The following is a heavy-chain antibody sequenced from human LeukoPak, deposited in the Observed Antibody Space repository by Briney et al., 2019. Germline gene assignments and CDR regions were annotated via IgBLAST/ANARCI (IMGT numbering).Heavy chain of an antibody. D-gene: IGHD6-13*01. V-gene: IGHV4-34*01. Sequence: KSSETLSLTCAVYGGSFSGYYWSWIRQPPGKGLEWIGEINHSGSTNYNPSLKSRVTISVDTSKNQFSLKLSSVTAADTAVYYCARVPRIAAARRSTRIFDYWGQGTLVTVSS. CDR2: INHSGST. J-gene: IGHJ4*02. CDR3: ARVPRIAAARRSTRIFDY. CDR1: GGSFSGYY.